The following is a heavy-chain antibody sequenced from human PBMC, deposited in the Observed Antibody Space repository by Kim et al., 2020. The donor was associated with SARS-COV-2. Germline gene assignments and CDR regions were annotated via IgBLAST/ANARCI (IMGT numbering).Heavy chain of an antibody. D-gene: IGHD3-10*01. CDR3: AKMGSGSYYNGPTFDY. CDR1: GFTFSSYA. CDR2: ISGSGGST. Sequence: GGSLRLSCAASGFTFSSYAMSWVRQAPGKGLEWVSAISGSGGSTYYADSVKGRFTISRDNSKNTLYLQMNSLRAEDTAVYYCAKMGSGSYYNGPTFDYWGQGTLVTVSS. J-gene: IGHJ4*02. V-gene: IGHV3-23*01.